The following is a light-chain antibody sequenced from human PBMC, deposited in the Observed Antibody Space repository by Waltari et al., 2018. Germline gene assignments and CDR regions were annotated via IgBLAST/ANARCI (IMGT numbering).Light chain of an antibody. J-gene: IGKJ5*01. CDR3: QQYGSSSPIT. V-gene: IGKV3-20*01. CDR2: GAS. CDR1: QSVRSNY. Sequence: EIVLTQSPGTLSLSPGERATLSCRASQSVRSNYLAWYQQNPGQAPRLLIFGASSRATGVPDRFSGSGSGTDFTLTISRLEPEDFAVFYCQQYGSSSPITFGQGTRLEIK.